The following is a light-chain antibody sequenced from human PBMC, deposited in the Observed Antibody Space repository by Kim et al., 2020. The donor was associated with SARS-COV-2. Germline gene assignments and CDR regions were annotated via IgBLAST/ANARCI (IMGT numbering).Light chain of an antibody. J-gene: IGKJ2*03. CDR2: GTS. CDR1: QGVPIN. V-gene: IGKV3-15*01. Sequence: EIVMTQSPATLSVSPGERATLSRRVRQGVPINLAWFQQNLGLAPRLLIYGTSTRATGIPTRFGGSWSGTEFTLTISSLQPEDFAVYYCRQYNNWPYSFGPGTKLEL. CDR3: RQYNNWPYS.